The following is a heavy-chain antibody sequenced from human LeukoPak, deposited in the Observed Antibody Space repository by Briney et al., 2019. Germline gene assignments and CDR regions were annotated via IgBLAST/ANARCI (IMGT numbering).Heavy chain of an antibody. V-gene: IGHV3-23*01. CDR3: AKVEQQLVMEYYFDY. Sequence: GGSLRLSCAASGFTFSSYAMSWARQAPGKGLEWVSAISGSGGSTYYADSVKGRFTISRDNSKNTLYLQMNSLRAEDTAVYYCAKVEQQLVMEYYFDYWGQGTLVTVSS. D-gene: IGHD6-13*01. J-gene: IGHJ4*02. CDR2: ISGSGGST. CDR1: GFTFSSYA.